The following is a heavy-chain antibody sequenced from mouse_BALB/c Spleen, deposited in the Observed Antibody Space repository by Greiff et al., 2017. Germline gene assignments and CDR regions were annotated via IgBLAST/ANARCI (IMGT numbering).Heavy chain of an antibody. J-gene: IGHJ1*01. Sequence: EVQVVESGGGLVQPGGSRKLSCAASGFTFSSFGMHWVRQAPEKGLEWVAYISSGSSTIYYADTVKGRFTISRDNPKNTLFLQMTSLRSEDTAMYYCARGVRWYFDVWGAGTTVTVSS. CDR1: GFTFSSFG. CDR2: ISSGSSTI. V-gene: IGHV5-17*02. CDR3: ARGVRWYFDV.